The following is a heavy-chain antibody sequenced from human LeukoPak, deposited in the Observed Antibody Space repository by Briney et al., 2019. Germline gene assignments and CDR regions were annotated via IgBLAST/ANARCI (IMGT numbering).Heavy chain of an antibody. V-gene: IGHV3-66*01. D-gene: IGHD3-22*01. CDR3: ERDQYDSSGSYYFDY. Sequence: GGSLRLSCAASGFTFSRYGMSWVRQAPGKGLEWVSVIYSGGSTYYADSVKGRFTISRDNSKNTLYLQMNSLRAEDTAVYYCERDQYDSSGSYYFDYWGQGTLVTVSS. J-gene: IGHJ4*02. CDR1: GFTFSRYG. CDR2: IYSGGST.